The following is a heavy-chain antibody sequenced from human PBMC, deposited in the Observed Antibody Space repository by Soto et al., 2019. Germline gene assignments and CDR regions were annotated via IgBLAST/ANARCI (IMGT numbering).Heavy chain of an antibody. CDR3: AKGTWRSGWFDP. J-gene: IGHJ5*02. CDR1: GFTFSSSA. Sequence: EVHLFESGGGLVQPGGSLRLSCAASGFTFSSSAMNWVRQGPGTRLEWVSSISGSGDKTYYADSVRGRFTISRDNSKKMLYLQMNSLKVEDTAIYYCAKGTWRSGWFDPWGQGTLVTVSS. D-gene: IGHD1-26*01. V-gene: IGHV3-23*01. CDR2: ISGSGDKT.